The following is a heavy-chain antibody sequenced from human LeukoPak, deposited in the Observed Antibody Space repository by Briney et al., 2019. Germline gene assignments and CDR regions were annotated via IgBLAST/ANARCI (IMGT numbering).Heavy chain of an antibody. CDR1: GYTLTELS. CDR2: FDPEDGET. D-gene: IGHD1-26*01. Sequence: ASVKVSCKVSGYTLTELSMHWVRQAPGKGLEWMGGFDPEDGETIYAQKFQGRVTMTEDTSTDTAYMELSSLRSEDTAVYYCATPSGSHGAFDIWGQGTMVIVSS. J-gene: IGHJ3*02. V-gene: IGHV1-24*01. CDR3: ATPSGSHGAFDI.